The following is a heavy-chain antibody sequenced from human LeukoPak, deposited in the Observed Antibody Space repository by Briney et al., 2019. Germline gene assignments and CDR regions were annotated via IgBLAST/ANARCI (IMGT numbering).Heavy chain of an antibody. CDR1: GGSISSSSYY. V-gene: IGHV4-39*07. CDR3: ASRRDGYNTIDY. Sequence: SETLSLTCTVSGGSISSSSYYWGWIRQPPGKGLEWIGSIYYSGSAYYNPSLKSRVTLSVDTSKNQFSLKLSSVTAADTAVYYCASRRDGYNTIDYWGQGTLVTVSS. CDR2: IYYSGSA. J-gene: IGHJ4*02. D-gene: IGHD5-24*01.